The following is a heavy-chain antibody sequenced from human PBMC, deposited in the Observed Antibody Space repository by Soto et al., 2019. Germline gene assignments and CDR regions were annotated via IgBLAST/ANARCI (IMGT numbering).Heavy chain of an antibody. CDR2: INSDGSST. Sequence: EVQLVESGGGLVQPGGSLRLSCAASGFTFSSYWMHWVRQAPGKGLVWVSRINSDGSSTSYADSVKGRFTISRDNAKNTLYLQMNSLRAEDTAVYYGARGGSLSWYFELWGRGTLVTVSS. CDR3: ARGGSLSWYFEL. J-gene: IGHJ2*01. V-gene: IGHV3-74*01. CDR1: GFTFSSYW. D-gene: IGHD1-26*01.